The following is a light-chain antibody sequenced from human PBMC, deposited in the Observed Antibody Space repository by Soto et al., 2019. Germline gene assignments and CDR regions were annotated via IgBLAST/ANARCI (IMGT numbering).Light chain of an antibody. V-gene: IGLV2-23*02. CDR2: EVT. CDR3: CYYGGSSAGV. Sequence: QSALTQPASVSGSPGQSVTISCTGTRTNVGAYNLVSWYQQHPGKAPKLMISEVTKRPSGISARFSGSNSGNTASLTISGHEDDDDAYYYYCYYGGSSAGVFGGGTKLTVL. CDR1: RTNVGAYNL. J-gene: IGLJ3*02.